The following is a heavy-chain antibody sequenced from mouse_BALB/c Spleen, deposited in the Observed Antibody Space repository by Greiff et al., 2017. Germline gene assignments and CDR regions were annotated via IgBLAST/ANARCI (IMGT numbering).Heavy chain of an antibody. CDR1: GFTFSDYY. V-gene: IGHV5-4*02. CDR3: ARDGYDSRDYAMDY. D-gene: IGHD2-14*01. Sequence: EVMLVESGGGLVKPGGSLKLSCAASGFTFSDYYMYWVRQTPEKRLEWVATISDGGSYTYYPDSVKGRFTISRDNAKNNLYLEMSSLKSEDTAMYYGARDGYDSRDYAMDYWGQGTSVTVSA. CDR2: ISDGGSYT. J-gene: IGHJ4*01.